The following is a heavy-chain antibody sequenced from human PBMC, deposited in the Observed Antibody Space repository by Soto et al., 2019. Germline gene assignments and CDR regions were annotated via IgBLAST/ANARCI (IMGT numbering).Heavy chain of an antibody. CDR1: GFTFSNAW. CDR2: IKSKTDGGTT. V-gene: IGHV3-15*01. CDR3: TTDLGYSNWFDP. Sequence: EVQLVESGGGLVKPGGSLRLSCAASGFTFSNAWLSWVRQAPGKGLEWVGRIKSKTDGGTTDYAAPVKGRFTISRDDSKNTLYLQMNSLKTEDTAVYYCTTDLGYSNWFDPWGQGTLVTVSS. D-gene: IGHD6-13*01. J-gene: IGHJ5*02.